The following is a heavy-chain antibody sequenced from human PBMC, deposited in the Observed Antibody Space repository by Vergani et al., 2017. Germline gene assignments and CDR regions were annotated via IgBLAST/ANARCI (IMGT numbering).Heavy chain of an antibody. V-gene: IGHV3-23*01. CDR3: ANSVSAGNVGVAYFGMDV. Sequence: EVQLLQSEGAVVQPGGSLRLSCVASGFTFSSHAMSWVRQGHGQGLEWVSSIKNTGDSTHYADSVKGRFTISRDKSQNTVNLQMNSLRTEDTAVYFCANSVSAGNVGVAYFGMDVWGRGTTVTVSS. CDR1: GFTFSSHA. CDR2: IKNTGDST. J-gene: IGHJ6*02. D-gene: IGHD1-26*01.